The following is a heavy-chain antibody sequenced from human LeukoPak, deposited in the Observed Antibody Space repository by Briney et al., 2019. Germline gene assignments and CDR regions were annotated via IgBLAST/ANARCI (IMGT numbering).Heavy chain of an antibody. J-gene: IGHJ4*02. CDR1: GFTFSNYW. D-gene: IGHD3-10*01. CDR3: ARGGGAYYFDY. Sequence: GGSLRLSCAASGFTFSNYWMHWVRQVPGKGLVWVSRINDLGTSTNYADSVRGRVTISRDDAKNTLYLQMNSLRAEDTAVYYCARGGGAYYFDYWGRGTLVTVSS. V-gene: IGHV3-74*01. CDR2: INDLGTST.